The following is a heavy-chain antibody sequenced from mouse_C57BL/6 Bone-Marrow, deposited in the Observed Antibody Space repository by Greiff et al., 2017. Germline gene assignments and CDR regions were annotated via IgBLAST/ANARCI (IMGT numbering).Heavy chain of an antibody. J-gene: IGHJ2*01. V-gene: IGHV7-3*01. Sequence: EVMLVESGGGLVQPGGSLCLSCAASGFTFTDYYMSWVRQPPGKALEWLGFIRNKANGYTTEYSASVKGRFTISRDNSQSILYLQMNALRAEDSATYYCSLGPHFDYWGQGTTLTVSS. CDR1: GFTFTDYY. D-gene: IGHD4-1*01. CDR2: IRNKANGYTT. CDR3: SLGPHFDY.